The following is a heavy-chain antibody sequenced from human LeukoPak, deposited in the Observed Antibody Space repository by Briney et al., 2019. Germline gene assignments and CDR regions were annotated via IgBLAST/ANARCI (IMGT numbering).Heavy chain of an antibody. CDR3: ARANYYDSSGYYYNAFDI. Sequence: SETLSLTCTVSGGSISSSPYYWGWIRQPPGKGLEWIGSVYYSGSTSYNPPLKSRVTISVDTSKNQFSLKLNSVTAADTAVYYCARANYYDSSGYYYNAFDIWGQGTMVTVSS. CDR2: VYYSGST. CDR1: GGSISSSPYY. D-gene: IGHD3-22*01. V-gene: IGHV4-39*01. J-gene: IGHJ3*02.